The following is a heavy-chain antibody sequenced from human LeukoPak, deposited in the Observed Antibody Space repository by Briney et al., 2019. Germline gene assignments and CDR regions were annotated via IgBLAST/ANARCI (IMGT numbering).Heavy chain of an antibody. J-gene: IGHJ4*02. Sequence: GGSLRLSCAASGHTFNNSGMLWVRQAPVKGLEWVAHIRHDGSKSFYADSVEGRFTISRDNVKNTLYLQMNSLRVEDSAVYYCAKVVGYSDYWGQGTLVTVSS. CDR2: IRHDGSKS. CDR1: GHTFNNSG. V-gene: IGHV3-30*02. CDR3: AKVVGYSDY. D-gene: IGHD5-12*01.